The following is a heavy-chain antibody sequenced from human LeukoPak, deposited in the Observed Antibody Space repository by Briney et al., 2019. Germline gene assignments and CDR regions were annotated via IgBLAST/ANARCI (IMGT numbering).Heavy chain of an antibody. D-gene: IGHD3-22*01. V-gene: IGHV1-18*01. J-gene: IGHJ4*02. CDR1: GYTFTNYG. Sequence: ASVKVSCKASGYTFTNYGISWVRQAPGQGLEWMGWINTYNGNTNYAQKFQGRVTMTTDTSTSTAYMELRGLRSDDTAVYYCARVVLDHYYDSSGYLGTLDYWGQGTLVTVSS. CDR2: INTYNGNT. CDR3: ARVVLDHYYDSSGYLGTLDY.